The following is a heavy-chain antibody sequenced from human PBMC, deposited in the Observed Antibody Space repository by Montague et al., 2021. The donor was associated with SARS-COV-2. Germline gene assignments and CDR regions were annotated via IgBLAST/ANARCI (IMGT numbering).Heavy chain of an antibody. D-gene: IGHD3-10*01. V-gene: IGHV4-34*01. CDR3: ARGVYNRVLFFVLPRYYLKS. J-gene: IGHJ4*02. CDR2: ISHPGST. CDR1: TESFNGYY. Sequence: SETLSLTCAVYTESFNGYYWTWIRQPPGKGLEWIGEISHPGSTKYNPSLKSRVTISVDTYRKQVSLRLTSVTAADTAIYYCARGVYNRVLFFVLPRYYLKSGGQGNL.